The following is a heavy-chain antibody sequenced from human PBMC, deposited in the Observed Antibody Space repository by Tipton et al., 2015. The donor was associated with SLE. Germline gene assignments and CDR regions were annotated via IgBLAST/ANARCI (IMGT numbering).Heavy chain of an antibody. CDR3: ARHFGAVAGFDY. V-gene: IGHV4-59*08. D-gene: IGHD6-19*01. CDR1: GASFNIFY. Sequence: TLSLTCTVSGASFNIFYWNWIRQPPGKGLEWIGSIFYTGSTKYNPSLQSRVTISLDTSKNQFSLKLGSVTAADTAVYYCARHFGAVAGFDYWGQGTLVTVSS. CDR2: IFYTGST. J-gene: IGHJ4*02.